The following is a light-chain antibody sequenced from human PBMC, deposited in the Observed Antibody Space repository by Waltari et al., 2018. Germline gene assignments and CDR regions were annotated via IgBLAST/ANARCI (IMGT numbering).Light chain of an antibody. J-gene: IGKJ5*01. Sequence: EIVLTQSPATLSLSPGERPTLSCRASQSVGSYLAWYQKKPGQAPRLLIYEASNRAIGIPGRFSGSGSGTDFTLTISSLEPEDFADYYCQQRSNWPPSITFGQGTRLEIK. CDR1: QSVGSY. CDR2: EAS. CDR3: QQRSNWPPSIT. V-gene: IGKV3-11*01.